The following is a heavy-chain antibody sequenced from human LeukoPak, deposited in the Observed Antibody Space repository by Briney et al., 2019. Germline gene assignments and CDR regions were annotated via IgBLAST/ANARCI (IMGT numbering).Heavy chain of an antibody. CDR3: ARDPSSSTYPGFMDV. D-gene: IGHD2-2*01. V-gene: IGHV1-18*01. CDR2: VSAYNGNT. CDR1: GYTFTSYG. Sequence: GASVKVSCKASGYTFTSYGISWVRQAPGQGLEWMGWVSAYNGNTNYAQKLQGRVTMTTDTSTSTAYMELRSLRSDDTAVYYCARDPSSSTYPGFMDVWGQGTTVTVSS. J-gene: IGHJ6*02.